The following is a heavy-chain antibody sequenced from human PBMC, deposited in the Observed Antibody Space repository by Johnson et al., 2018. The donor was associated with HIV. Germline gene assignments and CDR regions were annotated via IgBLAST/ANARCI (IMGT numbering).Heavy chain of an antibody. Sequence: VQLVESGGGLIQPGGSLRLSCAASGFTFTNAWMSWVRQAPGKGLEWVGRIKSKTDGGTTDYAAHVQDRFAISRDDSTTTLYLQMNSLKTGNTAVYYCTTDPPLEWLPLPFDIWGLGTMVTVSS. J-gene: IGHJ3*02. D-gene: IGHD3-3*01. V-gene: IGHV3-15*01. CDR2: IKSKTDGGTT. CDR3: TTDPPLEWLPLPFDI. CDR1: GFTFTNAW.